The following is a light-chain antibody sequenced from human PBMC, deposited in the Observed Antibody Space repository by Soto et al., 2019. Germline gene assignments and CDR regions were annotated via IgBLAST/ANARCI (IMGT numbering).Light chain of an antibody. Sequence: QAVVTQPPSVSGAPGQRVTIPCTGSSSNIGSYYDVHWYQQLPGTVPKLLIYGDNNRPSGVPDRFSGSKSGTSASLAITGLQAEDEADYYCQSYDSSLRHVVFGGGTKVTVL. CDR2: GDN. J-gene: IGLJ2*01. V-gene: IGLV1-40*01. CDR3: QSYDSSLRHVV. CDR1: SSNIGSYYD.